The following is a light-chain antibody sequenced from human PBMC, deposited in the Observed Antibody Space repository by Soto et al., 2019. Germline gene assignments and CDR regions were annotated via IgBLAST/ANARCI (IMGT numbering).Light chain of an antibody. CDR3: QQYYNWPRT. V-gene: IGKV3-15*01. J-gene: IGKJ1*01. CDR1: QSLNSN. CDR2: GAS. Sequence: EILLTQSPGTLSLSPVERATLSCRASQSLNSNLAWYQQKPGQAPRLLIYGASTRASGIPARFSGSGSGTEFTLTISSLQSEDFAVYYCQQYYNWPRTFGQGTKVDI.